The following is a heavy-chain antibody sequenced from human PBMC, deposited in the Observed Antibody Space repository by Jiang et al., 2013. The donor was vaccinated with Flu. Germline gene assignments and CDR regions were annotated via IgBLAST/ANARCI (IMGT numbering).Heavy chain of an antibody. CDR1: KFTFSGYT. CDR2: ISSRSTYI. V-gene: IGHV3-21*01. CDR3: AKAGAAGGYCNGGNCYSDS. Sequence: AASKFTFSGYTMNWVRQAPGKGLEWVSSISSRSTYIHYADSVKGRFTISRDNAKDSLYLQMNSLRAEDTAVYFCAKAGAAGGYCNGGNCYSDSWGQGTLVTVSS. D-gene: IGHD2-15*01. J-gene: IGHJ5*01.